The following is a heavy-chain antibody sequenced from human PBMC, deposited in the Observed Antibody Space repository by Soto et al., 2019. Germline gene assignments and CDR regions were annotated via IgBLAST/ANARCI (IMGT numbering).Heavy chain of an antibody. J-gene: IGHJ5*02. V-gene: IGHV3-30*18. D-gene: IGHD2-2*01. CDR1: GFTFSSHG. CDR2: ISYDGSKK. CDR3: AKDTXDCRSISCNPGNNWFDP. Sequence: GGSLRLSCAVSGFTFSSHGMHWVRQAPGKGLEWVAIISYDGSKKYYVDSVKGRFTISRDNSRNTLYLQMDSLRVEDTAVYHCAKDTXDCRSISCNPGNNWFDPWGQGTLVTVSS.